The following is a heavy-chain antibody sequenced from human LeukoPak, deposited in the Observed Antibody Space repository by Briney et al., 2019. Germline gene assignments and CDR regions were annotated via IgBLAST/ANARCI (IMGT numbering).Heavy chain of an antibody. CDR1: GDSISSGSSYY. CDR2: FYYSGST. Sequence: SETLSLTCTVSGDSISSGSSYYWAWIRQPPGKGLEWIGSFYYSGSTYYNPSLKSRVTVSVDTSQNQFSLKVSSVTAADTAVYYCARRAIPYSSSWYTGAFDPWGQGTLVTVSS. D-gene: IGHD6-13*01. CDR3: ARRAIPYSSSWYTGAFDP. J-gene: IGHJ5*02. V-gene: IGHV4-39*01.